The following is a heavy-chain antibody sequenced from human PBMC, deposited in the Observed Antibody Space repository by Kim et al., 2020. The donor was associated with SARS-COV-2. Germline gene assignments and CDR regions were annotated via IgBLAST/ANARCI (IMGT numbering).Heavy chain of an antibody. V-gene: IGHV3-73*01. J-gene: IGHJ5*02. CDR2: IRNKANSYAT. Sequence: GGSLRLSCAASGFTFSGSTMHWVRQASGKGLEWVGRIRNKANSYATAYAASVKGRFTISRDDSNNTAYLQMDSLKTEDTAVYYCTSFYSSVNPWGQGTLVTVSS. CDR1: GFTFSGST. D-gene: IGHD6-19*01. CDR3: TSFYSSVNP.